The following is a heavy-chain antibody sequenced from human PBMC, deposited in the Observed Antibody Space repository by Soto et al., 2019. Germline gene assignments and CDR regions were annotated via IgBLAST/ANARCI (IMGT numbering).Heavy chain of an antibody. CDR3: AKGQGYYYDASGYTFDY. CDR2: ISGSAINT. CDR1: GFTFSNYA. Sequence: LRLSCAASGFTFSNYAMSWFRQAPVKGLDWVSAISGSAINTYYADSVRGRFTISRDNSKNTLYLQMSHLRAEDTAVYSCAKGQGYYYDASGYTFDYWGQGTLVTVSS. D-gene: IGHD3-22*01. J-gene: IGHJ4*02. V-gene: IGHV3-23*01.